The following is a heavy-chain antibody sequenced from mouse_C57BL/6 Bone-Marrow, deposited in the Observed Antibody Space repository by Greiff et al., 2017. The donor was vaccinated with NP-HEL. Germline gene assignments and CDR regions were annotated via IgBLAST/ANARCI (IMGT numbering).Heavy chain of an antibody. D-gene: IGHD2-4*01. CDR3: ARWRLPFDY. V-gene: IGHV1-55*01. CDR2: IYPGSGST. Sequence: QVQLKQSGAELVKPGASVKMSCKASGYTFTSYWITWVKQRPGQGLEWIGDIYPGSGSTNYNEKFKSKATLTVDTSSSTAYMQLSSLTSEDSAVYYCARWRLPFDYWGQGTTLTVSS. J-gene: IGHJ2*01. CDR1: GYTFTSYW.